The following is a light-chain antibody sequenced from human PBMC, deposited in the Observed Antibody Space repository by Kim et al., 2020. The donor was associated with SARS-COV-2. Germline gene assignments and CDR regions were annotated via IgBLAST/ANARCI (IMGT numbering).Light chain of an antibody. V-gene: IGKV3-20*01. CDR2: GAS. CDR1: QSVSSSY. Sequence: EIVLTQSPGTLSLSPGVRATLSCRASQSVSSSYLAWYQQKPGQAPRLLIYGASSRATGIPDRFSGSGSGTDFTLTISRLEPKDFAVYYCHQYGSSPSTFGQGTKLEI. J-gene: IGKJ2*02. CDR3: HQYGSSPST.